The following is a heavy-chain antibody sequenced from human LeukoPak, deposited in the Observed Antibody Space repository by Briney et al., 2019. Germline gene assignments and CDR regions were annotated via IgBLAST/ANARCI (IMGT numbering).Heavy chain of an antibody. CDR3: ARGPYSYDSSGAFDI. V-gene: IGHV4-4*08. CDR2: ISSSGST. D-gene: IGHD3-22*01. CDR1: GGSIRSYY. Sequence: SETLSLTCTVSGGSIRSYYWSWIRQPPGKGLEWIGRISSSGSTNYNPSLKSRVTISVDTSKNQFSLKLSSVTAADTAVYFCARGPYSYDSSGAFDIWGQGTMVTVSS. J-gene: IGHJ3*02.